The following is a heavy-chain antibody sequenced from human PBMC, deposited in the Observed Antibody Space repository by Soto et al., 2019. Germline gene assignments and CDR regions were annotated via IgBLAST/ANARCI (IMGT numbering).Heavy chain of an antibody. CDR3: AHRVGSGTFDL. CDR2: IYWDDDK. Sequence: QITLKESGPTLVKPTQTLTLTCTFSGFSLSTSGVGVGWIRQPPGKALEWLALIYWDDDKRYSPSLKSRLTXTXDTSKNQVVLTMTNMDPVDTATYYCAHRVGSGTFDLWGRGTLVTVSS. J-gene: IGHJ2*01. D-gene: IGHD6-19*01. CDR1: GFSLSTSGVG. V-gene: IGHV2-5*02.